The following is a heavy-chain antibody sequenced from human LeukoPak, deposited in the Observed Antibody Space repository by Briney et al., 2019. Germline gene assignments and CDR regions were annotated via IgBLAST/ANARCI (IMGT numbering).Heavy chain of an antibody. CDR3: ARDEAPIAAAGIGGDAFDI. D-gene: IGHD6-13*01. J-gene: IGHJ3*02. CDR2: ISSSSSYK. Sequence: GGSLRLSCAASGFTFSSYSMNWVRQAPGKGLEWVSSISSSSSYKYYADSVKGRFTISRDNAKNSLYLQMNSLRAEDTAVYYCARDEAPIAAAGIGGDAFDIWGQGTMVTVSS. V-gene: IGHV3-21*01. CDR1: GFTFSSYS.